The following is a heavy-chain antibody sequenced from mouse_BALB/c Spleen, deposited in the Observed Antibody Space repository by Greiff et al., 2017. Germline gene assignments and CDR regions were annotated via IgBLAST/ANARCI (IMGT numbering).Heavy chain of an antibody. Sequence: VKLVESGPGLVAPSQSLSITCTVSGFSLTSYGVHWVRQPPGKGLEWLGVIWAGGSTNYNSALMSRLSISKDNSKSQVFLKMNSLQTDDTAMYYCARAGYFDVWGAGTTVTVSS. J-gene: IGHJ1*01. CDR2: IWAGGST. V-gene: IGHV2-9*02. CDR1: GFSLTSYG. CDR3: ARAGYFDV.